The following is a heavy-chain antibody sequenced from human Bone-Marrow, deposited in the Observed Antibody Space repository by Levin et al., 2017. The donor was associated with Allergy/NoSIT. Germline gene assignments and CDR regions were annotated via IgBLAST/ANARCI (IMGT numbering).Heavy chain of an antibody. V-gene: IGHV4-34*01. CDR3: ARRAGAGYNYLPY. CDR2: INHSGST. CDR1: GGSFSGYY. Sequence: RSSETLSLTCAVYGGSFSGYYWSWIRQPPGKGLEWIGEINHSGSTNYNPSLKSRVTISVDTSKNQFSLKLSSVTAADTAVYYCARRAGAGYNYLPYWGQGTLVTVSS. J-gene: IGHJ4*02. D-gene: IGHD5-24*01.